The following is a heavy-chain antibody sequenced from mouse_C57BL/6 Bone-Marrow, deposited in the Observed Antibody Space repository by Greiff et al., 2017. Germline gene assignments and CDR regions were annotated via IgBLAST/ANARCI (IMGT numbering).Heavy chain of an antibody. D-gene: IGHD2-13*01. V-gene: IGHV1-52*01. Sequence: VQLQQPGAELVRPGSSVKLSCKASGYTFTSYWMHWVKQRPIQGLEWIGNIDPSDSETHYNQKFKDKATLTVDKSSSTAYMQLSSLTSEDSAVDYCARAYGGYGYYAMDYWGQGTAVTVSA. CDR2: IDPSDSET. CDR3: ARAYGGYGYYAMDY. J-gene: IGHJ4*01. CDR1: GYTFTSYW.